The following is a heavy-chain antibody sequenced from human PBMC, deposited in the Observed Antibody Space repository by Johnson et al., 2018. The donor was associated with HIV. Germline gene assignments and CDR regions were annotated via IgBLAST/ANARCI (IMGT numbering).Heavy chain of an antibody. CDR1: GFTVSSNY. V-gene: IGHV3-53*01. J-gene: IGHJ3*02. CDR2: IYSGGST. CDR3: ARAEGLTGRNAFDI. D-gene: IGHD1-20*01. Sequence: VQLVESGGGLIQPGGSLRLSCAASGFTVSSNYMSWVRQAPGKGLEWVSVIYSGGSTYYADSVKGRFTISRDNSKNTLYLQMTSLRAEDTAVYYCARAEGLTGRNAFDIWGQGTMVTVSS.